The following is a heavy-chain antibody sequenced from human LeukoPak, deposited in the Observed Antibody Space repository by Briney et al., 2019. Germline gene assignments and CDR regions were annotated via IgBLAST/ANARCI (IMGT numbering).Heavy chain of an antibody. CDR1: GFTLSSYW. CDR2: INSDGSGI. Sequence: PVGSLRLSCAVSGFTLSSYWMHWVRQLPGKGLVWVSRINSDGSGISYAGSVKGRFTISRDNAKNTLYLQMNSLRAEDTAVYYCARGNAHAFDIWGQGTMVTVSS. J-gene: IGHJ3*02. CDR3: ARGNAHAFDI. V-gene: IGHV3-74*01.